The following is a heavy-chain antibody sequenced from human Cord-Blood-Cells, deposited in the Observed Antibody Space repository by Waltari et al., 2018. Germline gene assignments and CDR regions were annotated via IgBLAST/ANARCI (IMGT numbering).Heavy chain of an antibody. Sequence: QLQLQESGPGLVKPSETLSLTCTVSGGSISSSSYYWGWIRQPPGKGLEWIGSIYYSGSTDHNPSLKSRVTISVDTSKNQFSLKLSSVTAADTAVYYCARQYSGSSHDAFDIWGQGTMVTVSS. D-gene: IGHD1-26*01. CDR1: GGSISSSSYY. J-gene: IGHJ3*02. CDR3: ARQYSGSSHDAFDI. V-gene: IGHV4-39*01. CDR2: IYYSGST.